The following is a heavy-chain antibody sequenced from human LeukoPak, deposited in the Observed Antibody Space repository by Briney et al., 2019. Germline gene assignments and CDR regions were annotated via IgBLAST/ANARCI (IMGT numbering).Heavy chain of an antibody. CDR1: GGTFSSYA. CDR3: AREESGISIFGVVIF. CDR2: ISHDGSNK. J-gene: IGHJ4*02. V-gene: IGHV3-30-3*01. D-gene: IGHD3-3*01. Sequence: SCKASGGTFSSYAISWVRQAPGKGLEWVAIISHDGSNKYYADSVKGRFTISRDNSKNTLYLQMNSLGAEDTAVYYCAREESGISIFGVVIFWGQGTLVTVSS.